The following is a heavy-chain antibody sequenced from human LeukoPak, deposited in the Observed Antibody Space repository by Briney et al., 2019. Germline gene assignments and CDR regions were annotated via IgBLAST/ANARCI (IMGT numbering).Heavy chain of an antibody. CDR2: ISSTGGST. J-gene: IGHJ4*02. Sequence: GGSLRLSCVASGFTFSTYAMSWVRQAPGKGLEWVSTISSTGGSTYYADSVKGRFTISRDNSNNTLYLQMNSLRAEDTAVYYCAKDFAARPGYFDYWGQGTLVTVSS. D-gene: IGHD6-6*01. CDR3: AKDFAARPGYFDY. CDR1: GFTFSTYA. V-gene: IGHV3-23*01.